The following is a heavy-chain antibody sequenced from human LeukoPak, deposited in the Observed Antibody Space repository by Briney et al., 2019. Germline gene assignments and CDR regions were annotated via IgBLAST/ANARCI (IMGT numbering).Heavy chain of an antibody. V-gene: IGHV1-46*01. D-gene: IGHD2-2*01. CDR1: GYTFIRYY. CDR3: ARGTDYQLPLLDC. CDR2: INPNGGST. J-gene: IGHJ4*02. Sequence: ASVKVSCKASGYTFIRYYMYWVRQAPGQGLEWMGIINPNGGSTSYAQKFQGRLTMTRGTSTSTVYMELSSLRSEDTAVYYCARGTDYQLPLLDCWGQGTLVTVSS.